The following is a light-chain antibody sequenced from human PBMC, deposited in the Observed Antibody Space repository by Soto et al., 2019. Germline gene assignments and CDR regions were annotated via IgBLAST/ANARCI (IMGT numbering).Light chain of an antibody. CDR2: DAS. CDR3: QQRRYWPVT. V-gene: IGKV3-11*01. Sequence: DIEMTQSPATLSVSPGDRVTLSCRASPSAGTFLAWYQQKPGQAPRLLMYDASNRATGVPARFSGSGSGTDFTLTISSLQPEDFAVYYCQQRRYWPVTFGQGTKVDIK. CDR1: PSAGTF. J-gene: IGKJ1*01.